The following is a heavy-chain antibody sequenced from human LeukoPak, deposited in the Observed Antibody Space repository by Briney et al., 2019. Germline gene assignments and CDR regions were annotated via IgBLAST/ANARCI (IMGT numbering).Heavy chain of an antibody. CDR3: ARYYYGSLWFDP. J-gene: IGHJ5*02. V-gene: IGHV4-39*01. CDR1: GGSISSSSYY. CDR2: IYYSGST. Sequence: SETLSLTCTVSGGSISSSSYYWGWIRQPPGKGLEWIGSIYYSGSTYYNPSLKSRVTISVDASKNQFSLKLSSVTAADTAVYYCARYYYGSLWFDPWGQGTLVTVSS. D-gene: IGHD3-10*01.